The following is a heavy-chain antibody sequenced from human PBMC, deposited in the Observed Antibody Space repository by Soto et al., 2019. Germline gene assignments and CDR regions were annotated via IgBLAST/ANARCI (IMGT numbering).Heavy chain of an antibody. V-gene: IGHV6-1*01. CDR1: GYSVSSNSAA. J-gene: IGHJ5*02. D-gene: IGHD2-2*01. CDR2: TYYRSKWYN. Sequence: PSHTLSLTCAISGYSVSSNSAALNWIRQSPSRGLEWLGRTYYRSKWYNDYAVSVKSRITINPDTSKNQFSLQLNSVTPEDTAVYYCARAEEGKYCSSTSCTFDPWGQGTLVTVSS. CDR3: ARAEEGKYCSSTSCTFDP.